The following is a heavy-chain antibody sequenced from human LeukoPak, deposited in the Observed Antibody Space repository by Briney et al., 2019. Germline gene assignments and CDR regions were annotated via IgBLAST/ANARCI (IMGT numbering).Heavy chain of an antibody. CDR2: IHNGGST. V-gene: IGHV4-59*08. J-gene: IGHJ3*01. D-gene: IGHD3-10*01. CDR3: ARLVYGSRRAFDL. Sequence: PSETLSLTCSVSGGSITSYYWSWIRQPPGKGLEWIGHIHNGGSTYYNPSLEGRVTISHDTSKNQFSLKLNSVTAADTAVYYCARLVYGSRRAFDLWGQGTMVTVSS. CDR1: GGSITSYY.